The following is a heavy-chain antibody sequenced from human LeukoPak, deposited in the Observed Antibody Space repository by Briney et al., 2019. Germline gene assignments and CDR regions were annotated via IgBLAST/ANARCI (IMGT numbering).Heavy chain of an antibody. CDR1: GGSISSSGSY. D-gene: IGHD3-10*01. CDR2: IYYSGST. J-gene: IGHJ5*02. CDR3: ARYSYYYGSGSWFDP. Sequence: PSETLSLTCTVSGGSISSSGSYWGWIRQPPGRGLEWIVTIYYSGSTYYNPSLKSRVTISVDTSKNQFSLNLSSVTAADTAVHYCARYSYYYGSGSWFDPWGQGTLVTVSS. V-gene: IGHV4-39*07.